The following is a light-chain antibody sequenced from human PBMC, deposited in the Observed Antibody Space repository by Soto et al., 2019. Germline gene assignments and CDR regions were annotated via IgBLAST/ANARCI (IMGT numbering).Light chain of an antibody. J-gene: IGLJ3*02. Sequence: SVLTQPPSASGSPGQSVTISCTGTSSDVGNYNYVSWYQQHPGEAPKLLIYEVTKRPSGVPDRFSGSKSGNTASLTVSGLQAEDEADYYCSSYAGSSDWVFGGGTKVTVL. CDR2: EVT. V-gene: IGLV2-8*01. CDR3: SSYAGSSDWV. CDR1: SSDVGNYNY.